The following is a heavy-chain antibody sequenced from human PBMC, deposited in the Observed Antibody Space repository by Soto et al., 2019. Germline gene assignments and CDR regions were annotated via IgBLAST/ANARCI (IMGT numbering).Heavy chain of an antibody. CDR1: GFTFTRYS. J-gene: IGHJ4*02. CDR3: ARESADLTSNFDY. V-gene: IGHV3-21*06. CDR2: ISSTTNYI. Sequence: EVQLVESGGGLVKPGGSLRLSCAASGFTFTRYSMNWVRQAPGKGLEWVSSISSTTNYIYYGDSMKGRFTISRDNAKNSLYREMNRLRAEETAVYYCARESADLTSNFDYWGQGTLVTVSS.